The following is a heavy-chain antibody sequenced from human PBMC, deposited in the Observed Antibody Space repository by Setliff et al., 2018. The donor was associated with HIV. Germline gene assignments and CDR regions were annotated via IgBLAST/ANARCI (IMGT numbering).Heavy chain of an antibody. Sequence: SETLSLTCTVSGGSISSNNYYWGWIRQPPGKGLEWIGNIYYRGSTNYNPSLKSRVTISIDTSKNQFSLMLSSVTAADTAVYYCATSSPDSSAYSGWFDPWGQGTLVTVSS. V-gene: IGHV4-39*07. CDR2: IYYRGST. CDR3: ATSSPDSSAYSGWFDP. CDR1: GGSISSNNYY. D-gene: IGHD2-21*01. J-gene: IGHJ5*02.